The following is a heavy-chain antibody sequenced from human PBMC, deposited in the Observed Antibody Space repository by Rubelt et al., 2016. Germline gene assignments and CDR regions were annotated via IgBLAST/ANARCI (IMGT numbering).Heavy chain of an antibody. V-gene: IGHV3-48*01. CDR2: ISSSSSTI. Sequence: GGSLRLSCAASGFTFSSYSMNWVRQAPGKGLEWVSYISSSSSTIYYADSVKGRFTISRDNAKNSLYLQMNSLRAEDTAVYYCAKDPEVGAAAADYWGQGTLVTVSS. J-gene: IGHJ4*02. D-gene: IGHD6-13*01. CDR3: AKDPEVGAAAADY. CDR1: GFTFSSYS.